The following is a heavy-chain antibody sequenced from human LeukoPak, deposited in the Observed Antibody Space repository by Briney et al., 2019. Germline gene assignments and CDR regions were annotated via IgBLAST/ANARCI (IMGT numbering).Heavy chain of an antibody. Sequence: SETLSLTCAVYGGSFSGYYWSWIRQPPGKGLEWIGEINHSGSTNYNPPLKSRVTISVDTSKNQFSLKLSSVTAADTAVYYCARGRVDSSSGYLDYWGQGTLVTVSS. CDR2: INHSGST. D-gene: IGHD6-13*01. CDR3: ARGRVDSSSGYLDY. CDR1: GGSFSGYY. V-gene: IGHV4-34*01. J-gene: IGHJ4*02.